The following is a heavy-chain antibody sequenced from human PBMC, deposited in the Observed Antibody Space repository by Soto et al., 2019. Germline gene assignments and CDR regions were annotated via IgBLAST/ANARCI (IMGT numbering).Heavy chain of an antibody. Sequence: QVQLVQSGAEVKKPGSSVKVSCKASGGTFSSYAISWVRQAPGQGLEWMGGIIPIFGTANYAQKFQGRVTITADESTSTAYMELSSMRSEDTAVYYCARWAGLRYFDWLPYYCYGMDVWGQGTTVTVSS. D-gene: IGHD3-9*01. CDR3: ARWAGLRYFDWLPYYCYGMDV. CDR2: IIPIFGTA. V-gene: IGHV1-69*01. CDR1: GGTFSSYA. J-gene: IGHJ6*02.